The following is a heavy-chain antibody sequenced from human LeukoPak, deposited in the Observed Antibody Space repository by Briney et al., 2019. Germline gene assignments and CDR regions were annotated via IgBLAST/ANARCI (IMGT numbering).Heavy chain of an antibody. V-gene: IGHV3-30*18. CDR3: AKGGVVVAAKEYYYGLDV. Sequence: PGRSLRLSCEASGFTFSSYGMHWVRQAPGKGLEWVAVISYDGSNKHYADSVKGRFTISRDNPKNTLYLQMNSLRAEDTAVYYCAKGGVVVAAKEYYYGLDVWGQGTTVTVSS. J-gene: IGHJ6*02. CDR2: ISYDGSNK. D-gene: IGHD2-15*01. CDR1: GFTFSSYG.